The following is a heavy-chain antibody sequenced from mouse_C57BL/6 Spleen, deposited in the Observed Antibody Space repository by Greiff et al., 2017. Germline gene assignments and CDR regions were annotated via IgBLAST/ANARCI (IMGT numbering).Heavy chain of an antibody. J-gene: IGHJ4*01. CDR2: TFYSGIT. CDR1: GFSINSDCY. Sequence: VQLKESGPSLVRPSQTLSLTCTVTGFSINSDCYWIWIRQFPGNKLEYIGYTFYSGITYYNPSLESRTYITRDTSKNQFSLKLSSVTTEDTAIYYCARGDYDGRDYYAMDYWGQGTSVTVSS. V-gene: IGHV3-3*01. CDR3: ARGDYDGRDYYAMDY. D-gene: IGHD2-4*01.